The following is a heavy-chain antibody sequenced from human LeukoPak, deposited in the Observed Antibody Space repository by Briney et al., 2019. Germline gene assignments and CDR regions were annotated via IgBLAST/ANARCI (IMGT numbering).Heavy chain of an antibody. CDR1: GGSFSGYY. Sequence: SETLSLTCAVYGGSFSGYYWSWIRQPPGKGLQWIGEINHSGSTNYNPSLKSRVTISVDTSKNQFSLKLTSVTAADTAVYYCAREYYGSSGYYNDYWGQGALVTVSS. D-gene: IGHD3-22*01. J-gene: IGHJ4*02. CDR2: INHSGST. V-gene: IGHV4-34*01. CDR3: AREYYGSSGYYNDY.